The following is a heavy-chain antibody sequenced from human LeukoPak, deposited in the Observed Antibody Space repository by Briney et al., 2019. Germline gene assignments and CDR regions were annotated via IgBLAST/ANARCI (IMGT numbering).Heavy chain of an antibody. CDR1: GGSFSGYY. CDR2: INQSGST. Sequence: SETLSLTCAVYGGSFSGYYWSWIRQPPGKGLEWIGEINQSGSTNYNPSLKSRVTISVDTSKNQFSPRLNSVTAADTAVYYCARAHYYGSGSYYMIAYWGQGTLVTVSS. CDR3: ARAHYYGSGSYYMIAY. J-gene: IGHJ4*02. V-gene: IGHV4-34*01. D-gene: IGHD3-10*01.